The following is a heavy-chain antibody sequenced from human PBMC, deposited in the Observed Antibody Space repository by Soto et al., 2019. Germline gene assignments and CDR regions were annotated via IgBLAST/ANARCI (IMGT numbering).Heavy chain of an antibody. V-gene: IGHV3-30*18. CDR3: AKHSIDGYNYPGDY. CDR2: ISNDGSNK. D-gene: IGHD5-12*01. J-gene: IGHJ4*02. Sequence: QVQLVESGGGVVQPGRSLRLSCAASGFTFRTYGMHWVRQAPGKGLEWVAVISNDGSNKYYADSVKGRFTISRDNSKNTLYLQMHSLRAEDTAVYNCAKHSIDGYNYPGDYWGQGTLVTVSS. CDR1: GFTFRTYG.